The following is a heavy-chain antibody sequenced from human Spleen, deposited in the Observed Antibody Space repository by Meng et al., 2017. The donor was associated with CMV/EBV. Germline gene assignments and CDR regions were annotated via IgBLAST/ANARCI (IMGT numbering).Heavy chain of an antibody. D-gene: IGHD2-2*01. J-gene: IGHJ4*02. CDR2: IRSKAYGGTT. CDR3: TRAGRVPAAILPNY. V-gene: IGHV3-49*04. Sequence: GESLKISCTASGFTFGDYAMSWVRQAPGKGLEWVGFIRSKAYGGTTEYAASVKGRFTISRDDSKSIAYLQMNSLKTEDTAVYYCTRAGRVPAAILPNYWGQGTLVTVSS. CDR1: GFTFGDYA.